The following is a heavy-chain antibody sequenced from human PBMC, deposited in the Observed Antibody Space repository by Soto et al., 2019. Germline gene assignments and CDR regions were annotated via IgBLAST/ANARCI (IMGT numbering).Heavy chain of an antibody. J-gene: IGHJ4*02. V-gene: IGHV4-59*01. Sequence: QVQLQESGPGLVKPSETLSLTCTVSGGSISSYYWSWIRQPPGKGLEWIGYIYYSGRTNYNPSLKSRVPTSVHTSKTQLSLKLSSVTAADTAVYYCARGERGYSYGRLGYWGQGTLVTVSS. CDR3: ARGERGYSYGRLGY. D-gene: IGHD5-18*01. CDR2: IYYSGRT. CDR1: GGSISSYY.